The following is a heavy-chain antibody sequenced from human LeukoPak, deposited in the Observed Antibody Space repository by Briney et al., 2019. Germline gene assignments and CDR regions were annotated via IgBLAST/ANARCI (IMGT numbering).Heavy chain of an antibody. J-gene: IGHJ4*02. CDR1: GGSISSGSYD. D-gene: IGHD3-10*01. CDR2: IYTSGST. CDR3: ARDPSKGSGSYPPV. Sequence: SQTLSLTCTVSGGSISSGSYDWGWIRQPAGKGLEWIGRIYTSGSTNYNPSLKSRVTISVDTSNNQFSLKLSSVTAADTAVYYCARDPSKGSGSYPPVWGQGTLVTVSS. V-gene: IGHV4-61*02.